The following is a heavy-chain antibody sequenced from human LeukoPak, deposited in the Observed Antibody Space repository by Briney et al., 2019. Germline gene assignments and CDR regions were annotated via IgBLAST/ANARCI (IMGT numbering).Heavy chain of an antibody. V-gene: IGHV3-43*02. CDR1: GFTFDDYA. CDR3: AKDMWQLANYFDY. J-gene: IGHJ4*02. CDR2: ISGDGGST. D-gene: IGHD6-13*01. Sequence: GGSLRLSCAASGFTFDDYAMHWVRPAAGKGLEWVSLISGDGGSTYYADSVKGRFTISRDNSKNSLYLQMSSLRTEDTALYYCAKDMWQLANYFDYWGQGTLVTVSS.